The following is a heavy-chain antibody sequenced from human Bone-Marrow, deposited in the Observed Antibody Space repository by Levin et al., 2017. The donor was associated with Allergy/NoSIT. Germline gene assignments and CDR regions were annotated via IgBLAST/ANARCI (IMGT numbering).Heavy chain of an antibody. J-gene: IGHJ4*02. V-gene: IGHV3-9*01. CDR1: GFSIDDYA. CDR2: ISWNSGSI. CDR3: AKDAVVHRRPVDFWSGYFDY. D-gene: IGHD3-3*01. Sequence: PGGSLRLSCAASGFSIDDYAMHWVRQAPGKGLEWVSGISWNSGSIGYADSVKGRFTISRDNAKNSLYLKMNSLRAEDTALYYCAKDAVVHRRPVDFWSGYFDYWGQGTLVTVSS.